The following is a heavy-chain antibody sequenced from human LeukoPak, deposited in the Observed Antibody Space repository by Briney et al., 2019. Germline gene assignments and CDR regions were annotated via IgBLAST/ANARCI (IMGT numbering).Heavy chain of an antibody. Sequence: QPGGSLRLSCAASGFTFSGSAMHWVRQASGKGLEWVGRIRSKANSYATAYAASVKGRFTISRDDSKNTAYLQVNSLKTEDTAVYYCTTILSITMVRGVADYWGQGTLVTVSS. J-gene: IGHJ4*02. CDR1: GFTFSGSA. V-gene: IGHV3-73*01. CDR2: IRSKANSYAT. D-gene: IGHD3-10*01. CDR3: TTILSITMVRGVADY.